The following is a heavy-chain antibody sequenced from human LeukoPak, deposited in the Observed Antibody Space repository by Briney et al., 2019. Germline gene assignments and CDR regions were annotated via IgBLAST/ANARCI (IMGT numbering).Heavy chain of an antibody. J-gene: IGHJ6*02. Sequence: PGRSLRLSCAASGFTFSSYAMHWVRQAPGKGLEWVAVISYDGSNKYYADSVKGRFTISRDNSKNTLYLQMNSLRAEDTAVYYCARPVGYCSSTSCPRGTYYYYGMDVWGQGTTVTVSS. CDR3: ARPVGYCSSTSCPRGTYYYYGMDV. V-gene: IGHV3-30-3*01. CDR2: ISYDGSNK. D-gene: IGHD2-2*01. CDR1: GFTFSSYA.